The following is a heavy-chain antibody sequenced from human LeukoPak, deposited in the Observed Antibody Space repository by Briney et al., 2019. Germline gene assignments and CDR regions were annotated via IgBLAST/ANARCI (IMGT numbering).Heavy chain of an antibody. CDR2: ISSSGSTI. CDR1: GFTFSSYE. V-gene: IGHV3-48*03. D-gene: IGHD5-18*01. CDR3: AKGSTALAALPQFDY. J-gene: IGHJ4*02. Sequence: GGSLRLSCAASGFTFSSYEMNWVRQAPGKGLEWVSYISSSGSTIYYADSVKGRFTISRDNAKNSLYLQLNSLRAEDTALYYCAKGSTALAALPQFDYWGQGTLVTVSS.